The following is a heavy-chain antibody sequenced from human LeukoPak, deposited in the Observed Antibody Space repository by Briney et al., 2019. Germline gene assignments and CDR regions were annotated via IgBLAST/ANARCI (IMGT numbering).Heavy chain of an antibody. CDR1: GFTFISHA. D-gene: IGHD1-14*01. J-gene: IGHJ5*02. Sequence: GGSLRLSCAASGFTFISHAMHWVRQAPGKGLEWVAVISYDGRDKHYGDSVKGRFTISRDNSQNTLSLQMNSLRDEDTAIYFCAKVFVLMRGTPENWFDPWGQGTLVTVSS. CDR3: AKVFVLMRGTPENWFDP. CDR2: ISYDGRDK. V-gene: IGHV3-30*04.